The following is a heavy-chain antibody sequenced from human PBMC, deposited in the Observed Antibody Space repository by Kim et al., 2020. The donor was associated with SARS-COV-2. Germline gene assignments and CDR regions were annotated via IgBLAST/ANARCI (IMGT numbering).Heavy chain of an antibody. CDR3: AGTSGRGYNFG. Sequence: SETLSLTCAVYSGSFSGYYWSWIRQSPGKGLEWIGEISHSGSTTYNPSLRSRLTMSVDTSKNQFSLRLSSVTAADTAIYFCAGTSGRGYNFGRGEGTT. J-gene: IGHJ6*02. CDR2: ISHSGST. V-gene: IGHV4-34*01. D-gene: IGHD5-18*01. CDR1: SGSFSGYY.